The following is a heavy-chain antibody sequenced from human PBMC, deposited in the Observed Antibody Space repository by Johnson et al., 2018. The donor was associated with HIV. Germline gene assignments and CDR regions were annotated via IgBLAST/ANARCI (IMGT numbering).Heavy chain of an antibody. CDR2: IRYDGSNE. V-gene: IGHV3-30*02. CDR3: AKDQYRKLTTVAGI. Sequence: QVQLVESGGGVVQPGGSLRLSCAASGFAFSSYGMHWVRQAPGKGLEWVTFIRYDGSNEYYADSVKGRFTISRDNSKNTLYLQMNSLRAEDTAVYYCAKDQYRKLTTVAGIWGQGTMVTVSS. D-gene: IGHD4-17*01. CDR1: GFAFSSYG. J-gene: IGHJ3*02.